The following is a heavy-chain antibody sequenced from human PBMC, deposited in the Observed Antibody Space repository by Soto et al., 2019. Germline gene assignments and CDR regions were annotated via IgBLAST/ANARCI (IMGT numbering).Heavy chain of an antibody. V-gene: IGHV3-30-3*01. Sequence: PGGSLRLSCAASGFTFSSYAMHWVRQAPGKGLEWVAVISYDGSNKYYADSVKGRFTISRENSKNTLYLQMNSLRAEDTAVYYCARGYSSSTSCPRMDVWGEGTTVTVYS. CDR2: ISYDGSNK. J-gene: IGHJ6*04. D-gene: IGHD2-2*01. CDR3: ARGYSSSTSCPRMDV. CDR1: GFTFSSYA.